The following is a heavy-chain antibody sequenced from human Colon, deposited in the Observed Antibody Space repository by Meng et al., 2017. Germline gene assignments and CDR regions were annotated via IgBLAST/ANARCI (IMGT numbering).Heavy chain of an antibody. CDR2: SYYDGSA. Sequence: QVQLQESGPGLVKASQTLSLSCSVSGASLSTGGYYWGWIRQYPGKGLEWIGYSYYDGSAYYNPSLKNRPTIHLDTSKRQFSLRMISVTAADTAIYYCVRGGFGYSVPFDYWGQGILVTVSS. D-gene: IGHD5/OR15-5a*01. CDR1: GASLSTGGYY. J-gene: IGHJ4*02. CDR3: VRGGFGYSVPFDY. V-gene: IGHV4-31*03.